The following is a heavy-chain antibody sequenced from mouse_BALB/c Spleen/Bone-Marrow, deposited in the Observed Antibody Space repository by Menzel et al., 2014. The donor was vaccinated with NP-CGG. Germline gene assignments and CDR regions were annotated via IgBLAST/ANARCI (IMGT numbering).Heavy chain of an antibody. J-gene: IGHJ2*01. CDR2: IYPGDDDT. Sequence: QVQLQQPGAELVRPGSSVKISCKASGYAFSIYWMNWVKQRPGQGLEWIGQIYPGDDDTDYNGKFKGKATLTADRSSSTAYMQLNSLTSEDSAVYSCARGGISIDYWGQGTTLTVSS. CDR3: ARGGISIDY. V-gene: IGHV1-80*01. CDR1: GYAFSIYW.